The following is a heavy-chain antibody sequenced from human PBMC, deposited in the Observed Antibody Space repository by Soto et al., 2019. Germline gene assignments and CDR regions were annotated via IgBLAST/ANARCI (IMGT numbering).Heavy chain of an antibody. D-gene: IGHD3-10*01. Sequence: GGSLRLSCTASGFTFGDYAMSWFRQAPGKGLEWVGFIRSKAYGGTTEYAASVKGRFTISRDDSKSIAYLQMNSLKTEDTAVYYCTRGLITMVRGVYYYYYYGMDVWGQGTTVTVS. J-gene: IGHJ6*02. CDR3: TRGLITMVRGVYYYYYYGMDV. CDR2: IRSKAYGGTT. V-gene: IGHV3-49*03. CDR1: GFTFGDYA.